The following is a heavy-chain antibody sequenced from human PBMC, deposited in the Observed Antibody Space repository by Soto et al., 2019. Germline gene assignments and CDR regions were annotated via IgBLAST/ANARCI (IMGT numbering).Heavy chain of an antibody. CDR1: GHTFTNYV. CDR2: INSGNGNT. V-gene: IGHV1-3*01. Sequence: ASVKVSCKTSGHTFTNYVVDWARQAPGQGLEWMGWINSGNGNTKYSEKFQGRVTITRDTSASTAYMELNSLTSEDTAVYYCARGLTIFGVVIGYWGPGTLVTVSS. D-gene: IGHD3-3*01. J-gene: IGHJ4*02. CDR3: ARGLTIFGVVIGY.